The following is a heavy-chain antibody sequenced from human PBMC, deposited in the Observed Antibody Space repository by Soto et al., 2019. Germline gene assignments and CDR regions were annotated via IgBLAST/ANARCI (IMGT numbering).Heavy chain of an antibody. Sequence: EVQLVESGGGLVKPGGSLRLSCAASGFTFSSYSMNWVRQAPGKGLEWVSSISSSSSYIYYADSVKGRFTISRDNAKNSLYLQMNSLRAEDTAVYYCATENYGFWSGYYTNFDYWGQGTLVTVAS. CDR1: GFTFSSYS. CDR3: ATENYGFWSGYYTNFDY. CDR2: ISSSSSYI. J-gene: IGHJ4*02. V-gene: IGHV3-21*01. D-gene: IGHD3-3*01.